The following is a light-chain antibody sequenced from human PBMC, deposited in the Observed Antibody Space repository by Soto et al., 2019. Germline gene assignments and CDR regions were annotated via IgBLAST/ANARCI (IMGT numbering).Light chain of an antibody. V-gene: IGLV2-14*01. Sequence: QSALTQPASVSGSPGQSITISCTGSSSDVGAYKYVSWYQQHPGKAPKLIIYEVSNRPSGVSNRFSGSKSGNTASLTLSGLRSVDEADYHCGSYTSRSTLIFGGGTKLTVL. CDR2: EVS. J-gene: IGLJ2*01. CDR1: SSDVGAYKY. CDR3: GSYTSRSTLI.